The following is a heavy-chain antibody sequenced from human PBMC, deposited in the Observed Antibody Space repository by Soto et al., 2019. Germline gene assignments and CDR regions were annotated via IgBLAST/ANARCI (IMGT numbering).Heavy chain of an antibody. V-gene: IGHV4-39*07. Sequence: PSETLSLTCTVSGGSISSSSYYWGWIRQPPGKGLEWIGSIYYSGSTYYNPSLKSRVTISVDTSKNQFSLKLSSVTAADTAVYYCVISKSLGYHYVMSGWGQGTTVPVSS. CDR1: GGSISSSSYY. CDR3: VISKSLGYHYVMSG. CDR2: IYYSGST. D-gene: IGHD1-26*01. J-gene: IGHJ6*02.